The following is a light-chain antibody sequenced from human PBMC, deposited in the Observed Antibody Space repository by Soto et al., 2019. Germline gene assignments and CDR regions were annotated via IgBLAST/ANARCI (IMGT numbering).Light chain of an antibody. CDR1: YSDVGLYDY. Sequence: QSALNQPRSVSGSPGQSVTISCTGTYSDVGLYDYLSWYQQHPGKAPKLIISDVTKRPSGVPDRFSGSKSGNTASLTISGLQAEDEADYYCCSYAGTYTYVFGSGTKLTVL. V-gene: IGLV2-11*01. CDR3: CSYAGTYTYV. CDR2: DVT. J-gene: IGLJ1*01.